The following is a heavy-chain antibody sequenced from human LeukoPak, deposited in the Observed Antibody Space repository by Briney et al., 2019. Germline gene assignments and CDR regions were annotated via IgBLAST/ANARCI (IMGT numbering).Heavy chain of an antibody. V-gene: IGHV4-34*01. D-gene: IGHD1-26*01. CDR3: ARRSRPRFPQEVGFDY. Sequence: SETLSLTCAVYGGSFSGYYWSWIRQPPGKGLEWIGEINHSGSTNYNPSLKSRVTISVDTSKNQFSLKLSSVTAADTAVYYCARRSRPRFPQEVGFDYWGQGTLVTVSS. J-gene: IGHJ4*02. CDR1: GGSFSGYY. CDR2: INHSGST.